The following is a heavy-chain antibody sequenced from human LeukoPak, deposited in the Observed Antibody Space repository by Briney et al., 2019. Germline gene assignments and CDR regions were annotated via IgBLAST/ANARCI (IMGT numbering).Heavy chain of an antibody. V-gene: IGHV3-48*01. CDR1: GFTLSSYA. CDR2: ISSSSSTI. CDR3: ARALELIVGGTPDYFDY. J-gene: IGHJ4*02. Sequence: GGSLRLSCAASGFTLSSYAMSWVRQAPGKGLGGFLYISSSSSTIYYADSVKGRFTISRDNAKNSLYLQMNSLRAEDTAVYYCARALELIVGGTPDYFDYWGQGTLVTVSS. D-gene: IGHD1-26*01.